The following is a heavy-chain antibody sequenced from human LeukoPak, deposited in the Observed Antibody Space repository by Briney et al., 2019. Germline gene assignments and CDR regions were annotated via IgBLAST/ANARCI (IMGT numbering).Heavy chain of an antibody. CDR1: GFTFSSYG. CDR3: ASLIDY. Sequence: GGSLRLSCAASGFTFSSYGMHWVRQAPGKGLEWVAVISYDGSNKYYADSVKGRFTISRDNSKNTLYLQMNSLRAEDTAVYYCASLIDYWGQGTLVTVSS. J-gene: IGHJ4*02. V-gene: IGHV3-30*03. CDR2: ISYDGSNK.